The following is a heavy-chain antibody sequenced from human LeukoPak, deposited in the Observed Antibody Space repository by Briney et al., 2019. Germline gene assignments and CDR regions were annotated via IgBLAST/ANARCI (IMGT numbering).Heavy chain of an antibody. CDR1: GGSISSYY. V-gene: IGHV4-59*08. Sequence: SETLSITCTVSGGSISSYYWSWIRQPPGKGLEWIGYIYYSGSTNYNPSLKSRVTISVDTSKNQFSLKLSSVTAADTAVYYCARRNMITFGGVIASDAFDIWGQGTMVTVSS. CDR2: IYYSGST. D-gene: IGHD3-16*02. CDR3: ARRNMITFGGVIASDAFDI. J-gene: IGHJ3*02.